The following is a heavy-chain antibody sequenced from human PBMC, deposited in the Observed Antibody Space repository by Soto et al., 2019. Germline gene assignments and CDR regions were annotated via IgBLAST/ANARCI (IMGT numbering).Heavy chain of an antibody. J-gene: IGHJ4*02. CDR3: ARDLRVFISTSCLTPADY. CDR2: ISAYNGNT. D-gene: IGHD2-2*01. CDR1: GYTFTSYG. Sequence: QVQLVQSGAEVKKPGASVKVSCKASGYTFTSYGISWVRQAPGQGLEWMGWISAYNGNTNYAQKLQGRVTMTTDTATSTAYMELRSLRSYDTAVYYCARDLRVFISTSCLTPADYWGQGTLVTVSS. V-gene: IGHV1-18*01.